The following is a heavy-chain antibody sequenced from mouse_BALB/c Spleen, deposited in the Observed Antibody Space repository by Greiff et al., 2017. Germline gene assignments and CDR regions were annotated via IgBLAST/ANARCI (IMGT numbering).Heavy chain of an antibody. J-gene: IGHJ2*01. D-gene: IGHD2-4*01. CDR2: ISSGGST. V-gene: IGHV5-6-5*01. Sequence: EVQGVESGGGLVKPGGSLKLSCAASGFTFSSYAMSWVRQTPEKRLEWVASISSGGSTYYPDSVKGRFTISRDNARNILYLQMSSLRSEDTALYYCARSSIYYDYLDYWGQGTTLTVSS. CDR1: GFTFSSYA. CDR3: ARSSIYYDYLDY.